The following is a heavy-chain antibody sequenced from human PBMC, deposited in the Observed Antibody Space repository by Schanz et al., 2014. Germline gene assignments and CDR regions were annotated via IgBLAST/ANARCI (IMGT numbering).Heavy chain of an antibody. J-gene: IGHJ3*02. CDR3: AKDMHKDYGGKPQAFDI. CDR2: IYSDGRT. V-gene: IGHV3-NL1*01. CDR1: GFTFNNYG. Sequence: QVQLVESGGGVVRPGRSLRLSCAASGFTFNNYGMHWVRQAPGKGLEWVSVIYSDGRTYYGDSVKGRSTISRDNSKNTLYLQMNSLRDEDTALYYCAKDMHKDYGGKPQAFDIWGQGTMVTVSS. D-gene: IGHD4-17*01.